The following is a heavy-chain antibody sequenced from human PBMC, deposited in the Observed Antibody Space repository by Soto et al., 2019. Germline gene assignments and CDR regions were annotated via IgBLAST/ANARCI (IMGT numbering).Heavy chain of an antibody. J-gene: IGHJ4*02. D-gene: IGHD6-19*01. Sequence: PSETLSLTCTVSGGSISSYYWSWIRQPPGKGLEWIGYIYYSGSTNYNPSLKSRVTISVDTSKNQFSLKLSSMTAADTAVYYCARAWQYSSGFFDYWGQGTLVTVSS. CDR2: IYYSGST. V-gene: IGHV4-59*08. CDR1: GGSISSYY. CDR3: ARAWQYSSGFFDY.